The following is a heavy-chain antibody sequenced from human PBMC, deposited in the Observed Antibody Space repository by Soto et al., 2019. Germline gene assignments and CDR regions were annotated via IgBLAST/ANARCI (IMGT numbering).Heavy chain of an antibody. CDR3: AKAPAIYCSGGSCPHFYYYGMDV. Sequence: EVQLLESGGGLVQPGGSLRLSCAASGFTFSSYAMTWVRQAPGKALEWVSAISASGANTYYADSVKGRFTISRDSSTNTLYLQMNSLRAEDAAIYYCAKAPAIYCSGGSCPHFYYYGMDVWGQGTTVTVSS. CDR2: ISASGANT. V-gene: IGHV3-23*01. D-gene: IGHD2-15*01. J-gene: IGHJ6*02. CDR1: GFTFSSYA.